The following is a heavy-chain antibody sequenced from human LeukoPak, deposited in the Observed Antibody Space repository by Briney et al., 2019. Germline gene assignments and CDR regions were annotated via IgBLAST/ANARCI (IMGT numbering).Heavy chain of an antibody. CDR2: IYSSGST. Sequence: SETLSLTCAVYGGSFSGYYWSWIRQPAGKGLEWIGRIYSSGSTNYNPSLKSRVTMSVDTSKNQFSLKLSSVTAADTAVYYCARGSSGWYSIDYWGQGTLVTVSS. CDR1: GGSFSGYY. D-gene: IGHD6-19*01. V-gene: IGHV4-59*10. CDR3: ARGSSGWYSIDY. J-gene: IGHJ4*02.